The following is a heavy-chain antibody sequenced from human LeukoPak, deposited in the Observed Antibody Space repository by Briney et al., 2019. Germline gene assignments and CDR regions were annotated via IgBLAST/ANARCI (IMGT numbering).Heavy chain of an antibody. D-gene: IGHD5-12*01. J-gene: IGHJ4*02. CDR3: VTNGGGDSGYGNFDY. V-gene: IGHV3-9*01. CDR2: INWNSDSI. CDR1: GFTFDDYA. Sequence: LAGGSLRLSCAVSGFTFDDYAMHWVRQVPGKGLEWVSGINWNSDSIGYAVRGRFTISRDNAKNSLYLQMNSLRVEDTALYYCVTNGGGDSGYGNFDYWGQGTQVTISS.